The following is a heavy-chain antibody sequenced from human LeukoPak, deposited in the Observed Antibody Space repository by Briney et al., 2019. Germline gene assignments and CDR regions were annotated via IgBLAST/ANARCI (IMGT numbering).Heavy chain of an antibody. CDR3: VRDGPSWGLL. Sequence: PSETLSLTCTVSGGSIGTYYWSWIRQPAGKGLERIGRIFTTGGANYNPSLKSRVTMSLDTSKNLFSLKLNSVTAADTAVYYCVRDGPSWGLLWGQGALVTVSS. D-gene: IGHD3-16*01. CDR2: IFTTGGA. CDR1: GGSIGTYY. V-gene: IGHV4-4*07. J-gene: IGHJ4*02.